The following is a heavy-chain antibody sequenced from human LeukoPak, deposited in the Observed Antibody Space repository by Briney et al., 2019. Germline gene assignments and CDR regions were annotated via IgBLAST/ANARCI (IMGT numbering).Heavy chain of an antibody. CDR3: AKKGVRQWLVPNYYYYMDV. J-gene: IGHJ6*03. V-gene: IGHV3-23*01. CDR1: GFTFSDYA. D-gene: IGHD6-19*01. Sequence: TGGSLRLSCAASGFTFSDYALSWVRQTPGKGLEWVAATTGSSGDTYHADSVKGRFTISRDNSKNTPYLQMNSLRAEDTAVYYCAKKGVRQWLVPNYYYYMDVWGKGTTVTVSS. CDR2: TTGSSGDT.